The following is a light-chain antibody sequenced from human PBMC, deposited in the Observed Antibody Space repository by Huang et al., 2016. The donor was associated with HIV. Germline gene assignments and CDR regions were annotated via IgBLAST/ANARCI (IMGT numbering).Light chain of an antibody. CDR3: QQYHNSPPT. V-gene: IGKV1-NL1*01. Sequence: DIQMTQSPSSLSASEGDSVIITCRASQGIGNSLAWYQQKSGTAPNLLLSSTSRLESGVPSRCSGSGSGTHFILTSTSLQPEDFATYYCQQYHNSPPTFGQGTKL. CDR2: STS. CDR1: QGIGNS. J-gene: IGKJ2*01.